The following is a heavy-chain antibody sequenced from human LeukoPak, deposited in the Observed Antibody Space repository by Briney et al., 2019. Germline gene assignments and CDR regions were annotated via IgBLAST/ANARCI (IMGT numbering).Heavy chain of an antibody. CDR1: GGSVSSGSYH. CDR2: VSDDGST. Sequence: KPSETLSLTCTVSGGSVSSGSYHWCWMRQPPGKGLEYIGYVSDDGSTNYNPSLKSRVTISVDTSKNQFSLKLTSVTAADTAVYYCARDIIRSDGYNYDSWGQGSLVTVSS. D-gene: IGHD5-24*01. J-gene: IGHJ5*01. CDR3: ARDIIRSDGYNYDS. V-gene: IGHV4-61*01.